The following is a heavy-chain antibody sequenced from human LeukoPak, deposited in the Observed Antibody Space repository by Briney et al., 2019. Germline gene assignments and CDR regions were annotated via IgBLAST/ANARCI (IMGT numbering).Heavy chain of an antibody. V-gene: IGHV1-69*06. D-gene: IGHD6-19*01. J-gene: IGHJ3*02. CDR2: IIPIFGTA. Sequence: SVKVSCKASGGTFSSYVINWVRQAPGQGLEWMGGIIPIFGTANYAQKFQGRVTITADKSTSTAYMELSSLRSDDTAVYYCARFGLGKHIEVAGIPFDIWGQGTMVTVSS. CDR1: GGTFSSYV. CDR3: ARFGLGKHIEVAGIPFDI.